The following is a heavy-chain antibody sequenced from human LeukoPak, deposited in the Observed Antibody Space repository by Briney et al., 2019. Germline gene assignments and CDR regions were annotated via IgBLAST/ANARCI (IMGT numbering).Heavy chain of an antibody. D-gene: IGHD3-16*01. J-gene: IGHJ4*02. Sequence: GRSLRLSCAASGFTFDDYAMHWVRQAPGKGLGWVSGISWNSGSIGYADSVKGRFTISRDNAKNSLYLQMNSLRAEDTALYYCAKAARWGDFDYWGQGALVTVSS. CDR1: GFTFDDYA. V-gene: IGHV3-9*01. CDR3: AKAARWGDFDY. CDR2: ISWNSGSI.